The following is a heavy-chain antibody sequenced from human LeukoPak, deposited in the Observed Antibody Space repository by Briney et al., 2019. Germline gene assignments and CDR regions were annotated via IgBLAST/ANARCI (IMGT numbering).Heavy chain of an antibody. Sequence: GGSLRLSCAASGFTFSSYTMGWVRQAPGKGLEWVSGVSGSGGSTHYADSVKGRFTISRDNSKNTLYLQMNSLRAEDTAVYYCAASLPNIVVVPATKGPFGYWGQGTLVTVSS. V-gene: IGHV3-23*01. CDR3: AASLPNIVVVPATKGPFGY. CDR1: GFTFSSYT. J-gene: IGHJ4*02. D-gene: IGHD2-2*01. CDR2: VSGSGGST.